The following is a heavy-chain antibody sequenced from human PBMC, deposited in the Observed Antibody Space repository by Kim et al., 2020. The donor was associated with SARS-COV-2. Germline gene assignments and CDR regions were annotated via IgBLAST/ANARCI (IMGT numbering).Heavy chain of an antibody. CDR2: INHSGST. CDR1: GGSFSGYY. V-gene: IGHV4-34*01. D-gene: IGHD4-4*01. J-gene: IGHJ5*02. CDR3: ARGTSTVTAYNWFDP. Sequence: SETLSLTCAVYGGSFSGYYWSWIRQPPGKGLEWIGEINHSGSTNYNPSLKSRVTISVDTSKNQFSLKLSSVTAADTAVYYCARGTSTVTAYNWFDPWGQG.